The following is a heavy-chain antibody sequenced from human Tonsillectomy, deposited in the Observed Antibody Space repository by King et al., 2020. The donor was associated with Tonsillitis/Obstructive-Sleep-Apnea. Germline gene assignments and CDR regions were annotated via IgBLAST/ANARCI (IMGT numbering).Heavy chain of an antibody. CDR2: IYHSGST. Sequence: QLQLQESGSGLVKPSQTLSLTCAVSGGSISSGGYSWSWIRQPPGRGLEWIGYIYHSGSTYYNPSLKSRVTISVDRSRNQFSLKLSSVTAADTAVYYCARDILTTYGMDGWGQXXTVTVSS. V-gene: IGHV4-30-2*01. D-gene: IGHD1-1*01. CDR3: ARDILTTYGMDG. CDR1: GGSISSGGYS. J-gene: IGHJ6*02.